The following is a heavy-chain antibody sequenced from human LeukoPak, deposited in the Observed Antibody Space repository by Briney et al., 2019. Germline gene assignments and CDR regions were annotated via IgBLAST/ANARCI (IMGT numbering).Heavy chain of an antibody. J-gene: IGHJ4*02. CDR2: ISWNSGSI. CDR3: AKVHDGYSSGFDY. D-gene: IGHD6-19*01. CDR1: GFTFDDYA. V-gene: IGHV3-9*01. Sequence: GGSLRLSCAASGFTFDDYAMHWVRQAPGKGLEWVSGISWNSGSIGYADSVKGRFTISRDNAENSLYLQMNSLRAEDTALYYCAKVHDGYSSGFDYWGQGTLVTVSS.